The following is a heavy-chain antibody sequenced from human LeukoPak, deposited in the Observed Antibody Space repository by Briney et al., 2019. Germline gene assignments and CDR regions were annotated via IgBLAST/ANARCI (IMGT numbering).Heavy chain of an antibody. CDR2: ISGSGGST. CDR1: GFTFSSYA. J-gene: IGHJ4*02. D-gene: IGHD3-22*01. V-gene: IGHV3-23*01. CDR3: AKEQVTMIVVVITHYFDY. Sequence: PGGSLRLSCAASGFTFSSYAMSWVRQAPGKGLEWVSAISGSGGSTYYADSVKGRFTISRDNSKNTLYLKMNSLRAEDTAVYYCAKEQVTMIVVVITHYFDYWGQGTLVTVSS.